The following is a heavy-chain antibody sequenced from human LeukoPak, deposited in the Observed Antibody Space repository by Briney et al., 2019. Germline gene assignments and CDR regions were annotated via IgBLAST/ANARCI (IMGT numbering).Heavy chain of an antibody. CDR1: GGSISSGGYY. D-gene: IGHD6-13*01. Sequence: SETLSLTCTVSGGSISSGGYYWSWSRQPPGKGLEWIGYIYHSGCTYYNPSLKSRVTISVDRSKNQFSLKLSSVTAADTAVYYCASDFGSSWTRGDYWGQGTLVTVSS. CDR3: ASDFGSSWTRGDY. CDR2: IYHSGCT. V-gene: IGHV4-30-2*01. J-gene: IGHJ4*02.